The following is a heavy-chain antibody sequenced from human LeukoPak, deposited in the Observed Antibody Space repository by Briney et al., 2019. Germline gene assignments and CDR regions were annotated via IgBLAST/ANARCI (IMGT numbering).Heavy chain of an antibody. CDR2: ISGSGGST. V-gene: IGHV3-23*01. CDR3: AKRGYSSSWPFDY. CDR1: GFTFSSYA. Sequence: GGSLRLSCAASGFTFSSYAMSWVRQAPGKGLEWVSAISGSGGSTYYSDSVKGRFTISRDNSKNTLYLQMNSLRAEDMAVYYCAKRGYSSSWPFDYWGQGTLVTVSS. D-gene: IGHD6-13*01. J-gene: IGHJ4*02.